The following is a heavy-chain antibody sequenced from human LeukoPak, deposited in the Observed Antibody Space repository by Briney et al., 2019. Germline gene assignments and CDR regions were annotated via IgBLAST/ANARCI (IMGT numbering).Heavy chain of an antibody. Sequence: PGGSLRLSCAASGYTFSSYGMHWVRQAPGKGLEWVAVISYDGSNKYYADSVKGRFTISRDNSKNTLYLQMNSLRAEDTAVYYCARDFDGSGSNYFDYWGQGTLVTVSS. CDR1: GYTFSSYG. V-gene: IGHV3-30*03. CDR3: ARDFDGSGSNYFDY. J-gene: IGHJ4*02. CDR2: ISYDGSNK. D-gene: IGHD3-10*01.